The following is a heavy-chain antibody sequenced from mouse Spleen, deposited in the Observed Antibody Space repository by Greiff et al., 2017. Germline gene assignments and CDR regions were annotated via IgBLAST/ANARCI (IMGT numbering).Heavy chain of an antibody. J-gene: IGHJ2*01. CDR2: INPSSGYT. V-gene: IGHV1-4*01. CDR1: GYTFTSYT. D-gene: IGHD4-1*02. CDR3: ARKGPTGFDY. Sequence: VQLQQSGAELARPAASAKTSCKASGYTFTSYTMHWVKQRPGQGLEWIGYINPSSGYTKYNQKFKDKATLTADKSSSTAYMQLSSLTSEDSAVYYCARKGPTGFDYWGQGTTLTVSS.